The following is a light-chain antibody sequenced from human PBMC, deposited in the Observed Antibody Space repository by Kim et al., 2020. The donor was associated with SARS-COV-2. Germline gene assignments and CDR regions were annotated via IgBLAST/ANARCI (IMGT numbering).Light chain of an antibody. CDR1: QSVSSTY. CDR3: QHYGSSLYT. V-gene: IGKV3-20*01. CDR2: GAS. J-gene: IGKJ2*01. Sequence: EIVFTQSPGTLSLSPGERATLSCRASQSVSSTYLVWYQQKPGQAPRLLIYGASSRATGIPDRFSGGGSGTDFILTISRLEPEDFAVYYCQHYGSSLYTFGQGTKVDIK.